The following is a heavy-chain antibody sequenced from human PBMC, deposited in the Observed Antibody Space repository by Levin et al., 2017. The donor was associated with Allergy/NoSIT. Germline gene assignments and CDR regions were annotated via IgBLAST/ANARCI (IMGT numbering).Heavy chain of an antibody. D-gene: IGHD4-17*01. CDR2: ISGSGGST. CDR3: AKGPDYGDKYFQH. Sequence: GASVKVSCAASGFTFSSYAMSWVRQAPGKGLEWVSAISGSGGSTYYADSVKGRFTISRDNSKNTLYLQMNSLRAEDTAVYYCAKGPDYGDKYFQHWGQGTLVTVSS. CDR1: GFTFSSYA. J-gene: IGHJ1*01. V-gene: IGHV3-23*01.